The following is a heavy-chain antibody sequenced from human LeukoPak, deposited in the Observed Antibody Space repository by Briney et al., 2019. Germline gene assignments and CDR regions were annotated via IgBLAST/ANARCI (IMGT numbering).Heavy chain of an antibody. V-gene: IGHV4-4*02. CDR3: AGGSGYDYYYYYYMDV. Sequence: SETLSLTCAVSGGSISSSNWWSWVRQPPGKGLEWIGEIYHSGSTNYNPSLKSRVTISVDKSKNQFSLKLSSVTAADTAVYYCAGGSGYDYYYYYYMDVWGKGTTVTVSS. CDR2: IYHSGST. CDR1: GGSISSSNW. D-gene: IGHD5-12*01. J-gene: IGHJ6*03.